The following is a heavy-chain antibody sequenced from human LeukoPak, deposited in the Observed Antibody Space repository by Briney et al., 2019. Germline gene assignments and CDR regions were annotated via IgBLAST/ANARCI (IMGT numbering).Heavy chain of an antibody. V-gene: IGHV3-30*04. D-gene: IGHD1-26*01. CDR1: GFTFSSYA. CDR2: ISYDGSNK. Sequence: GGSLRLSCAASGFTFSSYAMHWVRQAPGKGLEWVAVISYDGSNKYYADSVKGRFTISRDNSKNTLFLQMNSLRPEDTALYYCAKYPGGFTGIVNYYHMDVWGKGTTVTVSS. J-gene: IGHJ6*03. CDR3: AKYPGGFTGIVNYYHMDV.